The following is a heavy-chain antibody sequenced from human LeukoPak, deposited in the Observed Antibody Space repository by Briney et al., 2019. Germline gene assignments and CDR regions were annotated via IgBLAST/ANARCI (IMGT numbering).Heavy chain of an antibody. Sequence: PSETLSLTCTVSGGSISSGGYYWSWIRQHTGKGLEWIGYIYYSGSTYYNPSLKSRVTISVGTSKNQFSLKLSSVTAADTAVYYCARGLCSGGSCGMNRNYFDYWGQGTLVTVSS. CDR2: IYYSGST. D-gene: IGHD2-15*01. J-gene: IGHJ4*02. CDR3: ARGLCSGGSCGMNRNYFDY. CDR1: GGSISSGGYY. V-gene: IGHV4-31*03.